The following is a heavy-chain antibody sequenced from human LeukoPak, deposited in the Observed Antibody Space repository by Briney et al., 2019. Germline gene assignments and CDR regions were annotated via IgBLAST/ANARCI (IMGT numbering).Heavy chain of an antibody. CDR2: ISAYNGNT. D-gene: IGHD2-2*01. CDR1: GHTFSSYG. Sequence: ASVKVSCKASGHTFSSYGISWVRQAPGQGLEWMGWISAYNGNTNYAQKVQGRVTLTTDTSTSTAYMELRSLRSDDTAVYYCARDLDMHSTSSPPPHYWGQGTLVTVSS. J-gene: IGHJ4*02. V-gene: IGHV1-18*01. CDR3: ARDLDMHSTSSPPPHY.